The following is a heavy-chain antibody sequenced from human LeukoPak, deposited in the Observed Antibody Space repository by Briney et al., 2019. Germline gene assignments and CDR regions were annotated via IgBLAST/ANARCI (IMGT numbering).Heavy chain of an antibody. J-gene: IGHJ3*02. CDR2: IYYSGTT. D-gene: IGHD2-15*01. V-gene: IGHV4-59*01. Sequence: AETLSLTCTLSGGSIKNYYGVWIRQTPGKGLEWIGYIYYSGTTNDNPFLQSRVSISVDTSKQQFSLRLTSVTAADTAVYYCARYPGGGFDIWGQGTMVTVSS. CDR1: GGSIKNYY. CDR3: ARYPGGGFDI.